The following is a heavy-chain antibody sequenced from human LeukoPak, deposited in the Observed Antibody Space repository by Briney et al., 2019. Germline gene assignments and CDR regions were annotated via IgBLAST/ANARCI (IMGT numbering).Heavy chain of an antibody. Sequence: ASVKVSCKASGYTFTGYHIHWVRQAPGQGLEWMGWINPHSGGTDYAQKFQGRVTMTRDTSISTVYVELSRLRSEDTAVYYCAMSSSWYIFDYWGQGTLVTVSS. D-gene: IGHD6-13*01. V-gene: IGHV1-2*02. J-gene: IGHJ4*02. CDR2: INPHSGGT. CDR1: GYTFTGYH. CDR3: AMSSSWYIFDY.